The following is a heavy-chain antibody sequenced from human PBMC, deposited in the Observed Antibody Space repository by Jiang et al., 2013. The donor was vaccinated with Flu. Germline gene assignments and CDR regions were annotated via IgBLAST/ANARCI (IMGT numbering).Heavy chain of an antibody. V-gene: IGHV1-69*01. D-gene: IGHD3-3*01. CDR2: IIPIFGTA. J-gene: IGHJ5*02. CDR1: GGTFSSYA. CDR3: AKEGAYYDFWSWFDP. Sequence: GAEVKRPGSSVKVSCKASGGTFSSYAISWVRQAPGQGLEWMGGIIPIFGTANYAQKFQGRVTITADESTSTAYMELSSLRSEDTAVYYCAKEGAYYDFWSWFDPWGQGTLVTVSS.